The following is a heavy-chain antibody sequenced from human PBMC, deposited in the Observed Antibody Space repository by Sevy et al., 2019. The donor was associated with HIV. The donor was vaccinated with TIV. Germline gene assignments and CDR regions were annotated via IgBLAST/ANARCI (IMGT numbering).Heavy chain of an antibody. D-gene: IGHD2-8*01. CDR2: ISGNRETNGET. J-gene: IGHJ1*01. CDR1: GFSLRTSD. Sequence: GGSLRLSCAASGFSLRTSDMSWVRQPPGKGLEWIAYISGNRETNGETYYADSVRGRFTISRDDPRSTVYAQNNSLRVEDTATYYCVQGHFANWGQGTPVTVSS. V-gene: IGHV3-23*01. CDR3: VQGHFAN.